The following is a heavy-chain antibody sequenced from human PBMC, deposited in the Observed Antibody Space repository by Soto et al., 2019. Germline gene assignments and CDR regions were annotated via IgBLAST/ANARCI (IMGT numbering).Heavy chain of an antibody. D-gene: IGHD2-8*01. CDR2: INWDSGDI. CDR1: GISFDDYA. J-gene: IGHJ4*02. Sequence: VQLVESGGGLVQPGRFRRLSCVVSGISFDDYAMHWVRQVPGKGLEWVSGINWDSGDIGYADSVKGRFTISRDNAKNSLYLQMNSLRTEDTALYYCAKDTAPGFYDANGHLDYWGQGTPVTVSS. CDR3: AKDTAPGFYDANGHLDY. V-gene: IGHV3-9*01.